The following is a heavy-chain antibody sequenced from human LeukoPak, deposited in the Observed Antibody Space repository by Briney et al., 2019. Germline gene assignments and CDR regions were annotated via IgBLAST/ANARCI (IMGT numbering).Heavy chain of an antibody. CDR1: GGSISSYY. V-gene: IGHV4-59*12. Sequence: SETLSLTCTVSGGSISSYYWSWIRQPPGKGLEWIGYIYYSGSTNYNPSLKSRVTISVDTSKNQFSLKLTSVTAADTAVYYCARVEDYYGSGSYPVYYFDCWGQGTLVTVSS. CDR2: IYYSGST. D-gene: IGHD3-10*01. J-gene: IGHJ4*02. CDR3: ARVEDYYGSGSYPVYYFDC.